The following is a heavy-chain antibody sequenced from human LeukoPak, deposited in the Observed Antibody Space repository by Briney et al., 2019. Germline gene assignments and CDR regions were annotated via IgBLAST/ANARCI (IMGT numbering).Heavy chain of an antibody. V-gene: IGHV4-59*08. J-gene: IGHJ4*02. D-gene: IGHD2-21*01. CDR1: GGSISSYL. CDR3: ARPGDTGSCDVDY. CDR2: IYYSGST. Sequence: PSETQSLTCTVSGGSISSYLGSWIRQPPGQGLEWIGYIYYSGSTHYNPSLKSRVTVSLDTSKNQLALKVSSVTAADTAVYYCARPGDTGSCDVDYWGQGTLVTVSS.